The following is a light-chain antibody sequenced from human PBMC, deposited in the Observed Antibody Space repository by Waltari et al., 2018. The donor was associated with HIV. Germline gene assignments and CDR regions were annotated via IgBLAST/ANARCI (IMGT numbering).Light chain of an antibody. CDR2: WAS. Sequence: DIVMTQSPDSLPVSLGERATMNCRSSWTVYFNSNNQNYLAWYQQKPGQSPKVLIYWASTRASGVPGRFSGSGSGTDFNLTISSLQADDVAVYYCQQYYTIESTFGGGTKVEIK. CDR1: WTVYFNSNNQNY. V-gene: IGKV4-1*01. CDR3: QQYYTIEST. J-gene: IGKJ4*01.